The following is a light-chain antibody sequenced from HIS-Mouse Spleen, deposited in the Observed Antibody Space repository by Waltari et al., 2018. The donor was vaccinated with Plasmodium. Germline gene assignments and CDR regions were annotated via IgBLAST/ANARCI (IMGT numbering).Light chain of an antibody. CDR1: QGINSA. J-gene: IGKJ3*01. CDR3: QQFNNYPFT. V-gene: IGKV1D-13*01. Sequence: AIQLTQSPSSLSASVGDRVTITCRASQGINSAVAWYQQKPGKAPKLLIYDASSWESGVPSRFSGSGSGTDFTLTISSLQPEDFATYYCQQFNNYPFTFGPGTKVDIK. CDR2: DAS.